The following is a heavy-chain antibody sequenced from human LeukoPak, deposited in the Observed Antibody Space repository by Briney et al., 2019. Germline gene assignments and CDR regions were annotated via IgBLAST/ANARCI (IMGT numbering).Heavy chain of an antibody. D-gene: IGHD3-9*01. CDR2: IIPIFGTA. CDR3: ARRPTLTGYYGGYYFGY. Sequence: GASVKVSCKASGGTFSSYAISWVRQAPGQGLEWMGGIIPIFGTANYAQKFQGRVTITADESTSTAYMELSSLRSEDTAVYYCARRPTLTGYYGGYYFGYWGQGTLVTVSS. V-gene: IGHV1-69*13. J-gene: IGHJ4*02. CDR1: GGTFSSYA.